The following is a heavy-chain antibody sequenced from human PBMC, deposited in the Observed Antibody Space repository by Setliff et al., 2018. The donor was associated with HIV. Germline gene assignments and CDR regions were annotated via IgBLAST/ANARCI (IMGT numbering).Heavy chain of an antibody. Sequence: ASVKVSCKASRSTFNSHTINRVRQAPGQGLDWMGRIIPILGVANYAQRFQGKVTITADKSTSTAYMELTSLRFDDTAMYYCVRGVQSPPHYSYYYMDVWGEGTMVTV. J-gene: IGHJ6*03. CDR3: VRGVQSPPHYSYYYMDV. D-gene: IGHD3-3*01. V-gene: IGHV1-69*02. CDR2: IIPILGVA. CDR1: RSTFNSHT.